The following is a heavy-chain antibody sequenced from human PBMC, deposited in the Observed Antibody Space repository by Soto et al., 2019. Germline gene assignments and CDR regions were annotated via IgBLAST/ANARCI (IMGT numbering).Heavy chain of an antibody. V-gene: IGHV3-73*02. CDR1: GFIFSGSA. D-gene: IGHD6-19*01. Sequence: EVQLVESGGGLVQPGGSLKLSCAASGFIFSGSAMHWVRQASGKGLEWVGRIGRKTNPYATAYAASVKGRFTISRDDSKNTEYLQMNNLKTEDTALYYCTRHDLSVAVNRRFDFWGQGTLVTVSS. CDR3: TRHDLSVAVNRRFDF. CDR2: IGRKTNPYAT. J-gene: IGHJ4*02.